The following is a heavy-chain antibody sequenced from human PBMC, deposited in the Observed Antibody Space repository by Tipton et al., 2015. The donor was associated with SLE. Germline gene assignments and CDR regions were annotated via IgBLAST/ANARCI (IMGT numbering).Heavy chain of an antibody. J-gene: IGHJ3*02. CDR3: ARERVDAFDI. Sequence: QSGAEVKKPGASVKVSCKASGYTFTSYGISWVRQAPGQGLEWMGWISAYNGNTNYAQKFQGRVTITANESTSTAYMELSSLRSEDTAVYSCARERVDAFDIWGQGTMVTVSS. CDR2: ISAYNGNT. CDR1: GYTFTSYG. V-gene: IGHV1-18*01.